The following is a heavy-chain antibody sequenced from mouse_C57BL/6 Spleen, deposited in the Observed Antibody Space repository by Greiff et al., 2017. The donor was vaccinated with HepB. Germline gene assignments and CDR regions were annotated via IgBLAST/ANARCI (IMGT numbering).Heavy chain of an antibody. V-gene: IGHV5-9-1*02. CDR2: ISSGGDYI. D-gene: IGHD3-2*02. CDR1: GFTFSSYA. Sequence: EVQLVESGEGLVKPGGSLKLSCAASGFTFSSYAMSWVRQTPEKRLEWVAYISSGGDYIYYADTVKGRFTISRDNARNTLYLQMSSLKSEDTAMYYCTRDQDSSGYPYYYAMDYWGQGTSVTVSS. J-gene: IGHJ4*01. CDR3: TRDQDSSGYPYYYAMDY.